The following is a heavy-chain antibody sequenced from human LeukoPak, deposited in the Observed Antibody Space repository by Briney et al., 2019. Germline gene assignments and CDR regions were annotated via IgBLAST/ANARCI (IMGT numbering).Heavy chain of an antibody. CDR1: GFTFSSYG. CDR3: AKGVFDY. J-gene: IGHJ4*02. CDR2: IWYDESNK. V-gene: IGHV3-30*02. D-gene: IGHD2-8*01. Sequence: GGSLRLSCAASGFTFSSYGMHWVRQAPGKGLEWVAFIWYDESNKYYADSVKGRFTISRDNSKNTLYLQMNSLRAEDTAVYYCAKGVFDYWGQGTLVTVSS.